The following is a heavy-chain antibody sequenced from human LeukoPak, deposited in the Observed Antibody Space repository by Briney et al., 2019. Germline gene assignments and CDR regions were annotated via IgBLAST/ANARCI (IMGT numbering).Heavy chain of an antibody. J-gene: IGHJ3*02. CDR3: ARQNPGPAFYI. D-gene: IGHD3-10*01. CDR2: IYPSDSDT. V-gene: IGHV5-51*01. Sequence: KGSCKGSGYSFAPYWIGWLRQMPGKGLEWRGIIYPSDSDTTYSPSFQGQVTISADRSISTAYLQWSSLKAADTAMYYCARQNPGPAFYIWRQGTRVTVSA. CDR1: GYSFAPYW.